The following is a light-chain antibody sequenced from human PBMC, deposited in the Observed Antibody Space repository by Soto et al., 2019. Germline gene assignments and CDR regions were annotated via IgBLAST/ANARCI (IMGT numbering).Light chain of an antibody. CDR1: SSDVGAYNY. CDR3: CSYAGTSRV. J-gene: IGLJ3*02. CDR2: DVN. Sequence: QSVLTQPRSVSGSPGHSVTISCTGTSSDVGAYNYVSWYQQHPGKAPKLMIYDVNKRPSGDPDRFSGSKSGNTASLTISWLQAEDEADYYCCSYAGTSRVFGGGTKLTVL. V-gene: IGLV2-11*01.